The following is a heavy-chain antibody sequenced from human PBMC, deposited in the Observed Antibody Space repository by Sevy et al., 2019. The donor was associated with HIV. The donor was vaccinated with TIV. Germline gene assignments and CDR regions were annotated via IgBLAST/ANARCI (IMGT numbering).Heavy chain of an antibody. V-gene: IGHV3-7*01. Sequence: GGYLRLSCAASGFTLSNYWMSWVRQAPGKGLEWVANIEQDGSDKYYVDSVKGRFTSSRDNAKNSLYLQMNSLRAEDTAVYYCARDLFSGSYYENYWGQGTLVIVSS. CDR3: ARDLFSGSYYENY. CDR2: IEQDGSDK. J-gene: IGHJ4*02. D-gene: IGHD1-26*01. CDR1: GFTLSNYW.